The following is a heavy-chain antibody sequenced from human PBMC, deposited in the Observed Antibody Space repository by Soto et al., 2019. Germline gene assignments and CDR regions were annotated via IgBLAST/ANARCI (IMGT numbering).Heavy chain of an antibody. CDR2: ISAYNGNT. D-gene: IGHD1-26*01. Sequence: QVQLVQSGAEVKKPGASVKVSCKASGYIFTSYGISWVRQAPGQGLEWMGWISAYNGNTNYAQKLQGRVTMRTDTSTTTAYMERRSLRSDDTAVYYCGRTVGLSYGMDVWGQGTTVTVSS. V-gene: IGHV1-18*01. J-gene: IGHJ6*02. CDR3: GRTVGLSYGMDV. CDR1: GYIFTSYG.